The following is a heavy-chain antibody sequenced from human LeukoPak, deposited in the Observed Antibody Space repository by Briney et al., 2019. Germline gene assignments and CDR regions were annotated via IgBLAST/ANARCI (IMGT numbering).Heavy chain of an antibody. J-gene: IGHJ5*02. CDR1: GFTFDDYA. D-gene: IGHD2-2*02. V-gene: IGHV3-9*01. CDR3: ARDPDCDSTSCYIGPYNWFDP. Sequence: PGGSLRLSCAASGFTFDDYAMHWVRQAPGKGLEWVSGISSYSGSIGYADSVKGRFTISRYNAKNSLYLQMNSLRAEDTAVYYCARDPDCDSTSCYIGPYNWFDPWGQGTLVTVSS. CDR2: ISSYSGSI.